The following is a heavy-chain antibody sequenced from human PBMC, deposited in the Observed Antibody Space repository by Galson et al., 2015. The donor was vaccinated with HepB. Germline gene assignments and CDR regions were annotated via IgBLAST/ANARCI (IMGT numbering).Heavy chain of an antibody. D-gene: IGHD4-17*01. CDR2: INHSGST. V-gene: IGHV4-34*01. CDR1: GGSFSGYY. J-gene: IGHJ5*02. Sequence: SETLSLTCAVYGGSFSGYYWSWIRQPPGKGLEWIGEINHSGSTNYNPSLKSRVTISVDTSKNQFSLKLSSVTAADTAVYYCARMVGTVTTGGWFDPWGQGTLVTVSS. CDR3: ARMVGTVTTGGWFDP.